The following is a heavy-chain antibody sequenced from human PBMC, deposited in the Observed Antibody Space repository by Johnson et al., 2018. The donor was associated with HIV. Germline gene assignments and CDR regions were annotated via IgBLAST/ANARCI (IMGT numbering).Heavy chain of an antibody. Sequence: QVQLVESGGGVVQPGRSLRLSCAASGFTFSSYDMHWVRQAPGKGLEWVALISYDGSNKYYADSVKGRFTISRDNSQTTLYLQMNSLRAEDTAVYYCASVYYDILTGYYYDAFDIWGQGTMVTVSS. J-gene: IGHJ3*02. CDR2: ISYDGSNK. V-gene: IGHV3-30-3*01. CDR1: GFTFSSYD. CDR3: ASVYYDILTGYYYDAFDI. D-gene: IGHD3-9*01.